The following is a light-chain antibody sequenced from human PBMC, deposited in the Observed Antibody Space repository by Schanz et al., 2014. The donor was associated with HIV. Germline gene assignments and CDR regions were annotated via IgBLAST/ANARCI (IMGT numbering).Light chain of an antibody. CDR2: KAS. CDR3: QQFHTYPYT. Sequence: DIQMTQSPSTLSASVGDRVTITCRASQSISSWLAWYQQKPGKAPKLLIYKASSLESGVPSRFSGSGSGTEFTLTISGLQPDDFATYFCQQFHTYPYTFGQGTKLEIK. J-gene: IGKJ2*01. CDR1: QSISSW. V-gene: IGKV1-5*03.